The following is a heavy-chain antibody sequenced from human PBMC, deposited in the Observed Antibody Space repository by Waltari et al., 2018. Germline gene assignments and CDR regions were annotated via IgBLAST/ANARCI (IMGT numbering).Heavy chain of an antibody. J-gene: IGHJ5*02. CDR1: GGSFSGYY. D-gene: IGHD2-15*01. CDR3: ARGYSFGFDP. V-gene: IGHV4-34*01. Sequence: QVQLQQWGAGLLKPSETLSLTCAVYGGSFSGYYWSWIRQPPGKGLEWIGEINHSGSTNYNPSLKSRVTISVDTSKNQFSLKLSSVTAADTAVYYCARGYSFGFDPWGQGTLVTVSS. CDR2: INHSGST.